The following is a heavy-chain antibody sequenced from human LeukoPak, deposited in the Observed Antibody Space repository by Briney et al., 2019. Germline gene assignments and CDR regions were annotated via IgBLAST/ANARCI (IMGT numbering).Heavy chain of an antibody. CDR2: IYHSGNT. J-gene: IGHJ4*02. D-gene: IGHD2-21*02. CDR3: ARDQAYCGGDCYFDF. CDR1: DHSISSAYD. Sequence: SETLSLTCAVSDHSISSAYDWGWIRQPPGKGLEWIGSIYHSGNTDYNPSLKSRVTISVDTSKNQFSLKLRSVTAADTAVYYCARDQAYCGGDCYFDFWGQGTLVTVSS. V-gene: IGHV4-38-2*02.